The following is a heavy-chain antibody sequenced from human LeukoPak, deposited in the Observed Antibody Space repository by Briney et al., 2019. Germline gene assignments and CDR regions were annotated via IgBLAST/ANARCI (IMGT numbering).Heavy chain of an antibody. CDR2: IYTSGST. D-gene: IGHD3-22*01. CDR1: GGSISSYY. CDR3: ARVLDYYDSSGSKVIYMDV. V-gene: IGHV4-4*07. J-gene: IGHJ6*03. Sequence: SETLSLTCTVSGGSISSYYWSRIRQPAGKGLEWIGRIYTSGSTNYNPSLKSRVTMSVDTSKNQFSLKLSSVTAADTAVYYCARVLDYYDSSGSKVIYMDVWGKGTTVTVSS.